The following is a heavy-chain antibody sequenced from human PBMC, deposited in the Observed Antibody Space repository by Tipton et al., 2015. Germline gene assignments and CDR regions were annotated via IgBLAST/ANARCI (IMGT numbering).Heavy chain of an antibody. CDR3: AKDLDWRPPRKAVVVSRSQAFDI. J-gene: IGHJ3*02. CDR1: GFTFSYNR. Sequence: GSLRLSCAASGFTFSYNRMSWVRQAPGKGLEWVSGVSDSGDSTYYADSVKGRFTISRDNSKNTLYLQMNSLRAEDTAVYYCAKDLDWRPPRKAVVVSRSQAFDIWGQGTMVTVSS. V-gene: IGHV3-23*01. CDR2: VSDSGDST. D-gene: IGHD3-22*01.